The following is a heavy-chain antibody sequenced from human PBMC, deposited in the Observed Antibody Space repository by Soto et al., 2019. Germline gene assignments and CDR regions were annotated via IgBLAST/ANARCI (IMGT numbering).Heavy chain of an antibody. CDR2: ISSDGSNK. J-gene: IGHJ4*02. V-gene: IGHV3-30-3*01. CDR3: ARDDEGGSDCDLGY. D-gene: IGHD1-26*01. Sequence: QVQLVESGGGVVQPGRSLRLSCAVSGFTFSSHAMHWVRQAPGKGLEWVTLISSDGSNKYYADSVKGRFTTSRDNSKNKMYLQMNSLRVEGTAVYYGARDDEGGSDCDLGYWGQGALVTVSS. CDR1: GFTFSSHA.